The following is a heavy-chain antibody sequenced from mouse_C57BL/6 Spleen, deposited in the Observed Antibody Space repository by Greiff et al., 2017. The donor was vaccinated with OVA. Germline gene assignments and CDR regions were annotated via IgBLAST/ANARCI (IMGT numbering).Heavy chain of an antibody. V-gene: IGHV1-18*01. CDR2: INPNNGGT. CDR1: GYTFTDYN. CDR3: ARFESYDGYFAWFAY. Sequence: VQLQQSGPELVKPGASVKIPCTASGYTFTDYNMDWVKQSHGKSLEWIGDINPNNGGTNYNQKFKGKATLTVDKSSSTAYMELRSLTSEDTAVYYCARFESYDGYFAWFAYWGQGTLVTVSA. J-gene: IGHJ3*01. D-gene: IGHD2-3*01.